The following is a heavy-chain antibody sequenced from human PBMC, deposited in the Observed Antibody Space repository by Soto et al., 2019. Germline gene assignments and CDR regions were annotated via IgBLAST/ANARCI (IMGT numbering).Heavy chain of an antibody. Sequence: SETLSLTCTVSGCSISSYYWSWIRQPPGKGLEWIGYIYYSGSTNYNPSLKSRVTISVDTSKNQFSLKLSSVTAAATAVYYCARDWGSSAYYYYYGMDVWGQGTTVTVSS. CDR2: IYYSGST. D-gene: IGHD3-16*01. CDR1: GCSISSYY. J-gene: IGHJ6*02. V-gene: IGHV4-59*01. CDR3: ARDWGSSAYYYYYGMDV.